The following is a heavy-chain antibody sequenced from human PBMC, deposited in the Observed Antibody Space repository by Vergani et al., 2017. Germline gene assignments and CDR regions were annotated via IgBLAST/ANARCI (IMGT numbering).Heavy chain of an antibody. D-gene: IGHD6-19*01. CDR3: ARHSTVEWLVKLGWIDP. J-gene: IGHJ5*02. CDR1: GASIRSSNYY. V-gene: IGHV4-39*01. Sequence: QLQLQESGPGLVKPSATLSLTCSVSGASIRSSNYYWGWIRQPPGKGLEGIASIYYSGSTYYNPSLKSRVTISVDTSKNQFSLKLSSVNAADTAVYFCARHSTVEWLVKLGWIDPWGQGILVTVSS. CDR2: IYYSGST.